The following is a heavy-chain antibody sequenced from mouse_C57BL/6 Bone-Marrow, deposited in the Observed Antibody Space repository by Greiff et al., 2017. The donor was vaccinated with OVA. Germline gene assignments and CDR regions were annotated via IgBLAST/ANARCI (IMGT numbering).Heavy chain of an antibody. CDR2: IRSKSNNYAT. CDR3: VRQEEANYYGSPWFAY. V-gene: IGHV10-1*01. J-gene: IGHJ3*01. CDR1: GFSFNTYA. D-gene: IGHD1-1*01. Sequence: GGGLVQPKGSLKLSCAASGFSFNTYAMNWVRQAPGKGLEWVARIRSKSNNYATYYADSVKDRFTISRDDSESMLYLQMNNLKTEDTAMYYCVRQEEANYYGSPWFAYWGQGTLVTVSA.